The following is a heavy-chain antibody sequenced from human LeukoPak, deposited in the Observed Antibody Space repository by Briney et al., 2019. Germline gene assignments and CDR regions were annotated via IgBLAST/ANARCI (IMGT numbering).Heavy chain of an antibody. Sequence: QTGGSLRLSCAASGFTVSSNYMSWVRQAPGKGLEWVSVIYSGGSTYYADSVKGRFTISRDNSKNTLYLQMNSLRAEDTAVCYCAKGPSLYYYYYMDVWGKGTTVTVSS. J-gene: IGHJ6*03. CDR3: AKGPSLYYYYYMDV. V-gene: IGHV3-53*01. CDR1: GFTVSSNY. CDR2: IYSGGST.